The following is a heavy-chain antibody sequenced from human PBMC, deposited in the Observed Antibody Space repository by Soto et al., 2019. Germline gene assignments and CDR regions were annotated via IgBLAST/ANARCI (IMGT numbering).Heavy chain of an antibody. J-gene: IGHJ4*02. Sequence: ASVKVSCKASGYTFTSYGISWVRQAPGQGLEWMGWISAYNGNTNYAQKLQGRVTMTTDTSTSTAYMELRSLRVEDTAVYYCARDIHGYSSGYYLDYFDYWGQGILVTVSS. CDR2: ISAYNGNT. D-gene: IGHD3-22*01. CDR3: ARDIHGYSSGYYLDYFDY. CDR1: GYTFTSYG. V-gene: IGHV1-18*01.